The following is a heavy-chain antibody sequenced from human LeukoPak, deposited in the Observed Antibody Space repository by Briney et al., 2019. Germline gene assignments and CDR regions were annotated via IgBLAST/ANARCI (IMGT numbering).Heavy chain of an antibody. D-gene: IGHD6-19*01. Sequence: GGSLRLSCTASGFTFGDYAMSWVRQAPGKGLEWVGFIRSKAYGGTTEYAASVKGRFTISRDDSKSIAYLQMNSLKAEDTAVYYCGAGLYYFDYWGQGTRVTVSS. CDR3: GAGLYYFDY. J-gene: IGHJ4*02. CDR2: IRSKAYGGTT. CDR1: GFTFGDYA. V-gene: IGHV3-49*04.